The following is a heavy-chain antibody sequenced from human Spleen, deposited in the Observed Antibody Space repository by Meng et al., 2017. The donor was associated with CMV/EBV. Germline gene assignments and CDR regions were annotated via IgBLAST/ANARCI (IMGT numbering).Heavy chain of an antibody. CDR2: INHIGNG. Sequence: GSLSLTCTVSGDSLSNSYYWGWIRQTPGKGLEWIGSINHIGNGHSNPSLKSRVTLSVDTSKNQISLKIISVTAADTAVYFCASGHYADYWGPGTLVTVSS. CDR3: ASGHYADY. J-gene: IGHJ4*02. CDR1: GDSLSNSYY. V-gene: IGHV4-38-2*02. D-gene: IGHD2-2*01.